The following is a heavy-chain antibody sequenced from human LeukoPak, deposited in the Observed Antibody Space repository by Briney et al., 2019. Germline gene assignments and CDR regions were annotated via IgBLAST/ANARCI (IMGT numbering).Heavy chain of an antibody. CDR1: GGSFSGYY. CDR3: ARGRLERITMVRGVINLDY. D-gene: IGHD3-10*01. V-gene: IGHV4-34*01. J-gene: IGHJ4*02. CDR2: INHSGST. Sequence: SETLSLTCAVYGGSFSGYYWSWIRQPPGKGLEWIGEINHSGSTNYNPSLKSRVTISVDTSKNQFSLKLSSVTAADTAVYYCARGRLERITMVRGVINLDYWGQGTLVTVSS.